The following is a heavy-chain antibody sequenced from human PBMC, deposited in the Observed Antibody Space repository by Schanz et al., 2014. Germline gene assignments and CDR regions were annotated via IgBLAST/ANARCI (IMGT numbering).Heavy chain of an antibody. D-gene: IGHD5-18*01. J-gene: IGHJ4*02. V-gene: IGHV4-4*02. Sequence: QVQLQESGPGLVKPSETLSLTCSVSGGSISNANWWSWVRQPPGKGLQWIGEVYHSGGTNYNPSLKSGVPISLDVSKNQFSLRLNSVTAADTAVYYCARSVGMVRRYFDSWGQGNLVTVSS. CDR2: VYHSGGT. CDR3: ARSVGMVRRYFDS. CDR1: GGSISNANW.